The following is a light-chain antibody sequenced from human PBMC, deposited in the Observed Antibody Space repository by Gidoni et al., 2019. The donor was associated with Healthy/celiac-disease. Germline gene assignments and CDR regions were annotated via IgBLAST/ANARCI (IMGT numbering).Light chain of an antibody. V-gene: IGKV4-1*01. CDR2: WAS. Sequence: DIVMNQSPDSLAVSMGERDTINCKSSQSVLYSSNIKNYLAWYQQKPGQPPKLLIYWASTRESGVPDRFSGSGSGTDFTLTISSLQAEDVAVYYCQQYYSTPKTFGQGTKVEIK. CDR1: QSVLYSSNIKNY. J-gene: IGKJ1*01. CDR3: QQYYSTPKT.